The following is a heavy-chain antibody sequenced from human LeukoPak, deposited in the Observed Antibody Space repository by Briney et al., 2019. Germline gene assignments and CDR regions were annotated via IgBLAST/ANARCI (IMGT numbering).Heavy chain of an antibody. Sequence: SETLSLTCTVSGGSISSSSYYWGWIRQPPGKGLEWIGSIYYSGSTYYNPSLKSRVTISVDTSKNQFSLKLSSVTAADTAVYYCARERKYYDSSGYLIDYWGQGTLVTVSS. J-gene: IGHJ4*02. CDR1: GGSISSSSYY. D-gene: IGHD3-22*01. CDR3: ARERKYYDSSGYLIDY. V-gene: IGHV4-39*07. CDR2: IYYSGST.